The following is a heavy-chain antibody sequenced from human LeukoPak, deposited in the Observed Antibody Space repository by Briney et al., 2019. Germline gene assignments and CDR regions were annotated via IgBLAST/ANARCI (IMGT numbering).Heavy chain of an antibody. CDR1: GGTFSCYA. CDR3: ARVSNPYYYMDV. J-gene: IGHJ6*03. D-gene: IGHD4-11*01. V-gene: IGHV1-69*05. Sequence: GASVKVSCKASGGTFSCYAISWVRQAPGQGLEWMGGIIPIFGTANYAQKFQGRVTITTDESTSTAYMELSSLRSEDTAVYYCARVSNPYYYMDVWGKGTTVTVSS. CDR2: IIPIFGTA.